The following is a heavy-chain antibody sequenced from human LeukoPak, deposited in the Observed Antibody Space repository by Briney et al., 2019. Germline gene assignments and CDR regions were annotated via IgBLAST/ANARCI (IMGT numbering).Heavy chain of an antibody. J-gene: IGHJ6*04. V-gene: IGHV3-48*03. CDR1: GFTFSSYE. D-gene: IGHD2-2*01. CDR2: ISGSGGTI. CDR3: ARDRGSTSYYYYDMDV. Sequence: GSLRLSCAASGFTFSSYEMNWVRQAPGKGLAWISYISGSGGTIYYADSVKGRFTISRDNAKNSLYLQMNTLRAEDTAVYYCARDRGSTSYYYYDMDVWGKGTSVTVSS.